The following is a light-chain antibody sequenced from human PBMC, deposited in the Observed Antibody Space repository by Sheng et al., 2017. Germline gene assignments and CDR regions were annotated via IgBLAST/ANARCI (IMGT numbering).Light chain of an antibody. CDR3: QQYITYPWT. V-gene: IGKV3-15*01. CDR2: GAS. J-gene: IGKJ1*01. Sequence: DIVLTQSPGTLSLSPGERATLSCRASQAISASHLAWYQQKPGQAPRLLIYGASTRATGIPARFSGSGSGTEFTLTISSLQPDDFATYYCQQYITYPWTFGQGTKVEIK. CDR1: QAISASH.